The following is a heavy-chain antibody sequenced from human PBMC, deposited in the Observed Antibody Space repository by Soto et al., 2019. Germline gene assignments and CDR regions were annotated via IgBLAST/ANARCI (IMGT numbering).Heavy chain of an antibody. J-gene: IGHJ5*02. Sequence: SVKVSCKASGGTFSSYAISWVRQAPGQGLEWMGGIIPIFGTANYAQKFQGRVTITADKSTSTAYMELSSLRSEDTAVYCCARVPTYYYDSSGQPTNWFDPWGQGTLVTVSS. CDR3: ARVPTYYYDSSGQPTNWFDP. D-gene: IGHD3-22*01. CDR2: IIPIFGTA. CDR1: GGTFSSYA. V-gene: IGHV1-69*06.